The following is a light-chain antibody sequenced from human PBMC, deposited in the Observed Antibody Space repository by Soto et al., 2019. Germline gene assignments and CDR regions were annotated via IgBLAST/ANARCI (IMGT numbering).Light chain of an antibody. J-gene: IGKJ1*01. CDR1: QSISSW. CDR3: QQYENYWT. V-gene: IGKV1-5*03. Sequence: DIQVTQSRSTLSASVGDIGTITCRASQSISSWLAWYQQKPGKAPKLLIYKASSLESGVPSRFSGSGSGTEFSLTISNLQPDDCATYYCQQYENYWTFGQGTKVDI. CDR2: KAS.